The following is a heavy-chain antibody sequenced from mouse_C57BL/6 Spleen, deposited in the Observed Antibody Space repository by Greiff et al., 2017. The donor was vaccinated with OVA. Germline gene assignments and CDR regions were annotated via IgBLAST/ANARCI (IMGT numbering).Heavy chain of an antibody. CDR1: GFTFSSYA. V-gene: IGHV5-4*01. CDR2: ISDGGSYT. Sequence: EVQLVESGGGLVKPGGSLKLSCAASGFTFSSYAMSWVRQTPEKRLEWVATISDGGSYTYYPDNVKGRFTISRDNAKNNLYLQMSHLKSEDTAMYYCARALLNYYGSSPYFDYWGQGTTLTVSS. D-gene: IGHD1-1*01. J-gene: IGHJ2*01. CDR3: ARALLNYYGSSPYFDY.